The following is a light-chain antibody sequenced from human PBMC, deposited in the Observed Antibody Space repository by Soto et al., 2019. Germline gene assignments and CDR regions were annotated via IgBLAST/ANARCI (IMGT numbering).Light chain of an antibody. Sequence: QSVLTQPASVSGSPGQSITISCTGTSSDVGGYNYVSWYQQHPGKAPKLMIYDVSNRNSGVPNRFSGSKSGNTASLTISGRQAEDEADYYCSSYTSSSTPVFGGGTKLTVL. CDR1: SSDVGGYNY. CDR2: DVS. CDR3: SSYTSSSTPV. J-gene: IGLJ2*01. V-gene: IGLV2-14*01.